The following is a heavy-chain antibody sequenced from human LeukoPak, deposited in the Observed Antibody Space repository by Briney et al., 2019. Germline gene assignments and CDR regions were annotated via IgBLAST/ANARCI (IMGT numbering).Heavy chain of an antibody. D-gene: IGHD2-2*01. Sequence: SETLFLTCTVSGGSITRGDYYWSWIRRPPGKGLEWIGYIYSSGSTYYNPSLKSRLSISADTSKNQFSLKLSSVTAADTAVYYCARKRASEGDFDYWGQGTLVTVSS. CDR3: ARKRASEGDFDY. V-gene: IGHV4-30-4*01. J-gene: IGHJ4*02. CDR2: IYSSGST. CDR1: GGSITRGDYY.